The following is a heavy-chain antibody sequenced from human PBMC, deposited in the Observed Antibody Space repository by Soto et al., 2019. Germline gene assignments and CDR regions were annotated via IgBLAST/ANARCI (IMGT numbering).Heavy chain of an antibody. V-gene: IGHV5-51*03. CDR2: IYPGDPDT. J-gene: IGHJ4*02. Sequence: EVQLVQSGAEVKKPGESLKISCKVSGYSFTTFWIGWVRQMPGKGLEWMGIIYPGDPDTRYSPSFQGHVTISADKSITTAYLQWSSLKASDTAIYYCAGRPNYGDYVAYWGQGTLVTVSS. D-gene: IGHD4-17*01. CDR3: AGRPNYGDYVAY. CDR1: GYSFTTFW.